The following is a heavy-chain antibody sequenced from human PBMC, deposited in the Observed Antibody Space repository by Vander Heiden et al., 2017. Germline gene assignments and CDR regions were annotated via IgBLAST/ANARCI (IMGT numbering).Heavy chain of an antibody. V-gene: IGHV3-33*01. CDR1: GSTFSSYG. CDR2: IWYDGSSK. CDR3: ARDRVVVVAATSVYYYYYGMDV. J-gene: IGHJ6*02. Sequence: QVQLVESGGGLVQPGMSLRLPCAASGSTFSSYGMHWVRQAPGKGLEWVAVIWYDGSSKYYEDSVKGRFTIARDNSKNTLYLQMNSLRAEDTAVDYCARDRVVVVAATSVYYYYYGMDVWGQGTTVTVSS. D-gene: IGHD2-15*01.